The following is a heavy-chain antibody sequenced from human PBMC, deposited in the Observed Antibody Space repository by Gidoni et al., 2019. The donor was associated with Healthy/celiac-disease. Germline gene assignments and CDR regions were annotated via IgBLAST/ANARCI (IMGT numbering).Heavy chain of an antibody. CDR1: GGSISSYY. CDR2: IYYSGST. Sequence: QVQLQESGPGLVKPSETLSLTCTVSGGSISSYYWSWIRQPPGKGLEWSGYIYYSGSTNYNPSLKSRVTISVDTSKNQFSLKLSSVTAADTAVYYCARVPEGYGDYYYFDYWGQGTLVTVSS. D-gene: IGHD4-17*01. CDR3: ARVPEGYGDYYYFDY. V-gene: IGHV4-59*01. J-gene: IGHJ4*02.